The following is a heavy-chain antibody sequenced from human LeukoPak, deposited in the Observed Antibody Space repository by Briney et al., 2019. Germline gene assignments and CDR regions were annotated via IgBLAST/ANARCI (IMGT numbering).Heavy chain of an antibody. CDR1: GGTFSSYA. CDR2: IIPIFGTA. J-gene: IGHJ3*02. V-gene: IGHV1-69*13. CDR3: RAAPGDAFDI. Sequence: GASVKVSCKASGGTFSSYAISWVRQAPGQGLEWMGGIIPIFGTANYAQKFQGRVTITADESTSTAYMELSSLRSEDTAVYYCRAAPGDAFDIWGQGTMVTVSS. D-gene: IGHD6-6*01.